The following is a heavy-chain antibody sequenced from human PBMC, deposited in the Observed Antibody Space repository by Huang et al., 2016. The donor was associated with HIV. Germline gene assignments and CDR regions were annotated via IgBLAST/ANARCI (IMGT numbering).Heavy chain of an antibody. V-gene: IGHV4-34*02. Sequence: QVQLEQWGARLLKPSETLSLTCAVYGESLSDFFWSWIRQPPGKGLEWIGEINQSGRTNYNPSLKSRVTIAVDTSKKHFSLKLKSVTAADTSMYYCARGRGSSWSLFDTWGQGSLVTVFS. D-gene: IGHD6-13*01. CDR3: ARGRGSSWSLFDT. J-gene: IGHJ4*02. CDR2: INQSGRT. CDR1: GESLSDFF.